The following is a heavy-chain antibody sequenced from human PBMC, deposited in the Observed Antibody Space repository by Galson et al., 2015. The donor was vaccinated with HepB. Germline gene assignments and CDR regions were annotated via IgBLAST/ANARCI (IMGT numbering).Heavy chain of an antibody. Sequence: SLRLSCAASGFTFSSYGMHWVRQAPGKGLEWVAVIWYDGSNKYYADSVKGRFTISRDNSKNTLYLQMNSLRAEDTAVYYCARDEVVRGGYDWYFDLWGRGTLVTVSS. J-gene: IGHJ2*01. V-gene: IGHV3-33*01. D-gene: IGHD3-10*01. CDR3: ARDEVVRGGYDWYFDL. CDR2: IWYDGSNK. CDR1: GFTFSSYG.